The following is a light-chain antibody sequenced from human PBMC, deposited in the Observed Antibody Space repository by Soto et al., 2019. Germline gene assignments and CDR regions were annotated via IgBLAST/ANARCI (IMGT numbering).Light chain of an antibody. Sequence: DIQMTQSPSTVSASVGDRVTIICRASQNIISWLAWYQQQPGRAPKLLIYAASIVQSGVPSRFSGSGSGTDFTLTINSLQPEDFATYYCQQAYGFPVTFGQGTRLEIK. CDR2: AAS. CDR3: QQAYGFPVT. J-gene: IGKJ5*01. V-gene: IGKV1-12*01. CDR1: QNIISW.